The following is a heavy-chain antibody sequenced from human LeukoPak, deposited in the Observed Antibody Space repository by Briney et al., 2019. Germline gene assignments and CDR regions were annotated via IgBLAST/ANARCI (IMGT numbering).Heavy chain of an antibody. CDR2: IYYSGST. CDR1: GXSISSYY. Sequence: SETLSLTCTVSGXSISSYYGSWIRQPPGKGQEWIGYIYYSGSTNYNPSLKSRVTISVDTSKNQFSLKLSSVTAADTAVYYCARHLTYYYDSSGYYYDYWGQGTLVTVSS. D-gene: IGHD3-22*01. CDR3: ARHLTYYYDSSGYYYDY. J-gene: IGHJ4*02. V-gene: IGHV4-59*08.